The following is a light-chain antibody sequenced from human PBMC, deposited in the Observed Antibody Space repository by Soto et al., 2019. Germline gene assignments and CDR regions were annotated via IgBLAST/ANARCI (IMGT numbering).Light chain of an antibody. J-gene: IGKJ4*01. CDR1: QSVKNNY. Sequence: EIVLKQSPDTLFLSPGEKATLSCRAIQSVKNNYLAWYQQKPGQAPRFLIYDASSRATGIPDRFSGSGSGTDFTLTISRLEPEDFAVYYCQQYGSTPLTFGGGTKV. CDR3: QQYGSTPLT. CDR2: DAS. V-gene: IGKV3-20*01.